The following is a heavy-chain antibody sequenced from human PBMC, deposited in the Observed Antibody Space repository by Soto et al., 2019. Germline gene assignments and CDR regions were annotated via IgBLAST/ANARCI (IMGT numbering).Heavy chain of an antibody. CDR2: IYHSGTT. D-gene: IGHD3-10*01. CDR1: GGSISSDDFF. J-gene: IGHJ6*01. CDR3: ARDEDHGSGRSGGMDV. Sequence: QVQLQESGPGLVTPSETLSLSCNVSGGSISSDDFFWRWVRQHPARGLEWIGYIYHSGTTYYNPSLQSRITISVDTSKNQFSLKLRSVTAADTAVYFCARDEDHGSGRSGGMDVW. V-gene: IGHV4-31*03.